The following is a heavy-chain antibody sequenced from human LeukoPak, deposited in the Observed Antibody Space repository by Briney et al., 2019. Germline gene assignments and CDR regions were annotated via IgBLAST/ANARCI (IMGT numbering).Heavy chain of an antibody. D-gene: IGHD3-22*01. CDR1: GFTFSGNG. CDR2: ISPSADDT. CDR3: AKYSHDSSGSYDY. Sequence: PGGTLRLSCAASGFTFSGNGMSWVRQAPGKGLEWVSAISPSADDTNYADSVKGRFTISRDNSKNTLFLQVNSLRVDDTAVYYCAKYSHDSSGSYDYWGQGTLVTVSS. J-gene: IGHJ4*02. V-gene: IGHV3-23*01.